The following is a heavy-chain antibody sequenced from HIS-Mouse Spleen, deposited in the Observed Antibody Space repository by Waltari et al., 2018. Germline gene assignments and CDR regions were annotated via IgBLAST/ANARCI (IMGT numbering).Heavy chain of an antibody. CDR2: IYYRRRT. V-gene: IGHV4-39*07. CDR1: GGSISSSSYY. CDR3: AREIPYSSSWYDWYFDL. D-gene: IGHD6-13*01. J-gene: IGHJ2*01. Sequence: QLQLQESGPGLVKPSETLSLTCTVSGGSISSSSYYWGWIRQPPGKGLEWIGSIYYRRRTHYSPSLKSRVTISVDTSKSQFSLKLGSVTAADTAVYYCAREIPYSSSWYDWYFDLWGRGTLVTVSS.